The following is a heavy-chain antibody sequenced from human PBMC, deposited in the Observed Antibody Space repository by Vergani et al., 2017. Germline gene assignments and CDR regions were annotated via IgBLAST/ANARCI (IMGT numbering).Heavy chain of an antibody. Sequence: QVQLQQWGAGLLKPSETLSLPCAVYGGPLSGYYWSWIRQPPGKELEWIGEISESGSTNYNPSLKSRVTISIDTSKSHFSLTLSSVTAADTAVYYCARVVMYGWFDPWGQGTLVTVSS. CDR3: ARVVMYGWFDP. J-gene: IGHJ5*02. V-gene: IGHV4-34*01. CDR2: ISESGST. CDR1: GGPLSGYY. D-gene: IGHD2-8*01.